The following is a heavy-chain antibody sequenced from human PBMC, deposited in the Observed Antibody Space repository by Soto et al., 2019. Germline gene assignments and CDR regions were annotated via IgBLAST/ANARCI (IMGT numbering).Heavy chain of an antibody. CDR2: IYYSGST. D-gene: IGHD3-22*01. J-gene: IGHJ4*02. Sequence: SETLSLTCTVSGGSISSSSYYWGWIRQPPGKGLEWIGSIYYSGSTYYNPSLKSRVTISVDTSKTQFSLRLSSVTAADTAVYFCARDYRPTYYYDSGGYYPPTYFDSWGQGALVTVS. CDR1: GGSISSSSYY. CDR3: ARDYRPTYYYDSGGYYPPTYFDS. V-gene: IGHV4-39*02.